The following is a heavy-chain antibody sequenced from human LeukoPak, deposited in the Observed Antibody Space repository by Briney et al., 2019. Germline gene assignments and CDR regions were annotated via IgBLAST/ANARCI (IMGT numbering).Heavy chain of an antibody. D-gene: IGHD6-19*01. CDR3: AKGIAVAGPGDDAFDI. Sequence: ASLNPSCKASGYTLTRYAMNSVRQAPGHRLEWMGWFNTNTGNPTYAQGFTGRFVFSLDTSVSTAYLQISSLKAEDTAVYYCAKGIAVAGPGDDAFDIWGQGTMVTVSS. CDR2: FNTNTGNP. CDR1: GYTLTRYA. V-gene: IGHV7-4-1*02. J-gene: IGHJ3*02.